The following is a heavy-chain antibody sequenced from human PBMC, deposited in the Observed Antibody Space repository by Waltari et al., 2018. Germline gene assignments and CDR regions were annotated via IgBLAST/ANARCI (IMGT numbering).Heavy chain of an antibody. V-gene: IGHV1-2*06. J-gene: IGHJ4*02. CDR3: ARDGNGGYYDSSGYYTY. CDR1: GYTFTGYY. Sequence: QVQLVQSGAEVKKPGASVKVSCKASGYTFTGYYMHWVRQAPGQGLEWMGRINPNVGGANDAQKFQGRVTITSDESTSTAYMELSSLRSEDTAVYYCARDGNGGYYDSSGYYTYWGQGTLVTVSS. D-gene: IGHD3-22*01. CDR2: INPNVGGA.